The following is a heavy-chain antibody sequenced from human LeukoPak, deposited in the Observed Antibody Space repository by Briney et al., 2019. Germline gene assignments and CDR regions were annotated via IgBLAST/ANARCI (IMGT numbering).Heavy chain of an antibody. CDR2: MNPNSGNT. Sequence: ASVKVSCKASGYTFTSYDINWVRQAPGQGLEWMGWMNPNSGNTGYAQKFQGRVTMTRNTSISTAYMELSSLRSEDTAVYYCAREVVPAAINYYYYGMDVWGQGTTVTVSS. J-gene: IGHJ6*02. CDR1: GYTFTSYD. D-gene: IGHD2-2*01. V-gene: IGHV1-8*01. CDR3: AREVVPAAINYYYYGMDV.